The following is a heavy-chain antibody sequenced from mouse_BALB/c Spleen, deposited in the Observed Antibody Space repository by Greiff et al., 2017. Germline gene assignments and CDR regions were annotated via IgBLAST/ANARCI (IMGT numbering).Heavy chain of an antibody. CDR3: ARRYGSSYVPLDY. D-gene: IGHD1-1*01. CDR1: GFAFSSYD. V-gene: IGHV5-12-1*01. Sequence: EVHLVESGGGLVKPGGSLKLSCAASGFAFSSYDMSWVRQTPEKRLEWVAYISSGGGSTYYPDTVKGRFTISRDNAKNTLYLQMSSLKSEDTAMYYCARRYGSSYVPLDYWGQGTTLTVSS. CDR2: ISSGGGST. J-gene: IGHJ2*01.